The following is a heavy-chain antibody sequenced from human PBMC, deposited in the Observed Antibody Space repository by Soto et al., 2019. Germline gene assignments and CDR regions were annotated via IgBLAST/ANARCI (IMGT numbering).Heavy chain of an antibody. CDR3: ATTTMGVVPAAMPYYYYYGMDV. V-gene: IGHV1-24*01. Sequence: ASVKVSCKVSGYTLTELSMHWVRQAPGKGLEWMGGFDPEDGETIYAQKFQGRVTMTEDTSTDTAYMELSSLRSEDTAVYYCATTTMGVVPAAMPYYYYYGMDVWGQGTTVTVSS. CDR2: FDPEDGET. CDR1: GYTLTELS. D-gene: IGHD2-2*01. J-gene: IGHJ6*02.